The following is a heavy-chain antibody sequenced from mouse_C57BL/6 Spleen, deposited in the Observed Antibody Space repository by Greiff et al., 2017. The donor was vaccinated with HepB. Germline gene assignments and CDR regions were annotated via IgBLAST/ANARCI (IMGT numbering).Heavy chain of an antibody. Sequence: VQLQQPGTELVKPGASVKLSCKASGYTFTSYWMHWVKQRPGQGLEWIGRIDPNSGGTKYNEKFKSKATLTVDKPSSTAYMQLSSLTSEDSAVYYCARPPYYGSSYSYYFDYWGQGTTLTVSS. CDR2: IDPNSGGT. J-gene: IGHJ2*01. CDR1: GYTFTSYW. D-gene: IGHD1-1*01. CDR3: ARPPYYGSSYSYYFDY. V-gene: IGHV1-72*01.